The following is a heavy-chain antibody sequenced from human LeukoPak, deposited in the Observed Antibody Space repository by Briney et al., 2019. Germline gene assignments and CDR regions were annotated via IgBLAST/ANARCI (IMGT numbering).Heavy chain of an antibody. CDR3: ARVNRRNYWGMDY. Sequence: PSQTLSLTCTVSGGSIGSGGYYWSWIRQHPGTGLEWIGYIYYSGDTYYHPSLKSRATISVDTSKNQFSLKLSSVTATDTAVYYCARVNRRNYWGMDYWGQGTLVTVSS. V-gene: IGHV4-31*03. J-gene: IGHJ4*02. D-gene: IGHD2-8*01. CDR2: IYYSGDT. CDR1: GGSIGSGGYY.